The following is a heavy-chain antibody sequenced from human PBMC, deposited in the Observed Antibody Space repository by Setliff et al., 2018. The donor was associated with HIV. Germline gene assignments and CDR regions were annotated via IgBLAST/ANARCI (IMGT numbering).Heavy chain of an antibody. CDR2: INSGGTDI. CDR3: ARDLTPRLGATPFDY. Sequence: PGGSLRLSCAASGFIFSSYAMDWVRQVPGKAPEWVSYINSGGTDIHYPDSVKGRFSISRDNTKNSLYLQMNGLRVEDAAVYYCARDLTPRLGATPFDYWGQGTLVTVSS. CDR1: GFIFSSYA. D-gene: IGHD1-26*01. V-gene: IGHV3-48*03. J-gene: IGHJ4*02.